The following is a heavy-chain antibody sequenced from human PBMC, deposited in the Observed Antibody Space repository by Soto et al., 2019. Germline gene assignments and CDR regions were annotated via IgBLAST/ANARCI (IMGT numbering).Heavy chain of an antibody. J-gene: IGHJ6*02. CDR2: IIPIFGTA. V-gene: IGHV1-69*12. D-gene: IGHD6-13*01. CDR1: GGTFSSYA. Sequence: QVQLVQSGAEVKKPGSSVKVSCKASGGTFSSYAISWVRQAPGQGLEWMGGIIPIFGTANYAQKFQGRVTITADESTSTDYMELSILRSEDTAVYYCARDLAAAGTDYYGMDVWGQGTTVTVSS. CDR3: ARDLAAAGTDYYGMDV.